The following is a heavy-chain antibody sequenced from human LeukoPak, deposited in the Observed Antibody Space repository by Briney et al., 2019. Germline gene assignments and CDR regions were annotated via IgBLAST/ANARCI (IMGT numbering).Heavy chain of an antibody. CDR3: VRRDNTGWNYFDH. V-gene: IGHV4-59*08. CDR1: GGSINSHY. J-gene: IGHJ4*02. Sequence: SETLSLTCTVSGGSINSHYWSWIRQPPGKGLQWIGDIYYSERTNYNPSLRSRVTISVDTSKNQLSLKLTSVLAADAAMYYCVRRDNTGWNYFDHWGQGILVTVSS. D-gene: IGHD6-19*01. CDR2: IYYSERT.